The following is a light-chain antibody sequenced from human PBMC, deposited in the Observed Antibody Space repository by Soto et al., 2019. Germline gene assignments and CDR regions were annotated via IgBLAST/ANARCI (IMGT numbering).Light chain of an antibody. Sequence: DIQMTQSRATLSASVGDRVTVTCRASQSISRYLNWYQQKPGNAPKLLIYAASNLQSGVPSRFSGSGSGTDFTLTISSLHPEDLATYFCQQSHTPPLTFGGGTKVDI. V-gene: IGKV1-39*01. CDR1: QSISRY. CDR3: QQSHTPPLT. J-gene: IGKJ4*01. CDR2: AAS.